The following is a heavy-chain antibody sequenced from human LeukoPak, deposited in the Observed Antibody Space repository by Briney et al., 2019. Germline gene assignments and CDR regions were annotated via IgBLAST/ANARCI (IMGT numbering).Heavy chain of an antibody. CDR2: ISGSGGST. CDR3: ARDWVHAIDY. D-gene: IGHD2-2*01. CDR1: GFTFTSYA. Sequence: GGPLRLSCAASGFTFTSYAMSWVRKAPGKGLEWVSAISGSGGSTYYADSVKGRFTISRDNSKNTLYLQMNSLRAEDTAVYYCARDWVHAIDYWGQGDLVTVSS. V-gene: IGHV3-23*01. J-gene: IGHJ4*02.